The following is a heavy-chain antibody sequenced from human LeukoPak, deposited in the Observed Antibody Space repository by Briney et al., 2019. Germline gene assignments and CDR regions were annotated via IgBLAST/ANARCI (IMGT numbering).Heavy chain of an antibody. Sequence: GGSLRLSCAASGFTFSSYAMSWVRQAPGEGLGWVSAFSGIVDRTYYADSVKGLFTISRDNSKNTLYLQMNSLRAEDTDVYYCAKDAGLVVVPAAPGNGMDVWAKGPRSPSPQ. D-gene: IGHD2-2*01. CDR1: GFTFSSYA. CDR2: FSGIVDRT. CDR3: AKDAGLVVVPAAPGNGMDV. V-gene: IGHV3-23*01. J-gene: IGHJ6*04.